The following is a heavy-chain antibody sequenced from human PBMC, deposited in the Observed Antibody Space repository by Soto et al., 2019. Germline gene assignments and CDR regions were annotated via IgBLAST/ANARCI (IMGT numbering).Heavy chain of an antibody. Sequence: SVKVSCKASGGTFSSYAISWVRQAPGQGLEWMGGIIPIFGTANYAQKFRGRVTITADESTSTAYMELSSLRSEDTAVYYCARASSTSSPVYYYGMDVWGQGTTVTVSS. D-gene: IGHD2-2*01. CDR1: GGTFSSYA. CDR2: IIPIFGTA. J-gene: IGHJ6*02. CDR3: ARASSTSSPVYYYGMDV. V-gene: IGHV1-69*13.